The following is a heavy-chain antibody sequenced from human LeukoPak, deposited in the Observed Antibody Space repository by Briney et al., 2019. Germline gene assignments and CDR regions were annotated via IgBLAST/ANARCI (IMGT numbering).Heavy chain of an antibody. CDR3: ARDSKSRSTLFSSYYYYMDV. Sequence: ASVTVSCKATGYTFTSYGISWVRQAPGQGLEWMGWICAYNGNANYVQRLWGGVILTTDTPLSTAYMELRSLRSDDTAVYYCARDSKSRSTLFSSYYYYMDVWGKGTTVTVSS. CDR1: GYTFTSYG. CDR2: ICAYNGNA. D-gene: IGHD2-2*01. J-gene: IGHJ6*03. V-gene: IGHV1-18*01.